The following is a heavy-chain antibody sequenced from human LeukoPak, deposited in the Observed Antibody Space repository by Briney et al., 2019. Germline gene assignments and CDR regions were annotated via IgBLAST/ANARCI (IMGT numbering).Heavy chain of an antibody. D-gene: IGHD4-17*01. CDR1: GFTFSSYS. J-gene: IGHJ4*02. CDR2: ISSSSSYI. Sequence: TPGGSLRLSCAASGFTFSSYSMNWVRQAPGKGLEWVSSISSSSSYIYYAGSVKGRFTISRDNAKNSLYLQMNSLRAEDTAVYYCARDRDYGDYDPYYFDYWGQGTLVTASS. V-gene: IGHV3-21*01. CDR3: ARDRDYGDYDPYYFDY.